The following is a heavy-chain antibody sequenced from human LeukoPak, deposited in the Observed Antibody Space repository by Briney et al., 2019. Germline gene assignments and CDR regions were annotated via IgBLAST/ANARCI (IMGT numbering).Heavy chain of an antibody. CDR3: ARAPRWGSSYSLPKLDY. D-gene: IGHD6-6*01. CDR2: IIPIFGTA. CDR1: GGTFSSYA. J-gene: IGHJ4*02. V-gene: IGHV1-69*13. Sequence: SVKVSCKASGGTFSSYAISWVRQAPGQGLEWMGGIIPIFGTANYAQKFQGRVTITADESTSTAYMELSSLRSEDTAVYYCARAPRWGSSYSLPKLDYRGQGTLVTVSS.